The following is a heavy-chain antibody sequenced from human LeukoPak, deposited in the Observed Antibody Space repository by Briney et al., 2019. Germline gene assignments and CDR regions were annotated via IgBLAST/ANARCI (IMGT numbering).Heavy chain of an antibody. CDR1: GYTFTGYY. J-gene: IGHJ3*02. CDR2: INPKSGGT. D-gene: IGHD1-7*01. V-gene: IGHV1-2*02. CDR3: AREDRENWNYFSPEAFDI. Sequence: ASVKVSCKASGYTFTGYYMHWVRQAPGQGLEWMGWINPKSGGTNSAQNFQGRVTMTRDTSISTAYMELSRLRSDDTAVYYCAREDRENWNYFSPEAFDIWGQGTMVTVSS.